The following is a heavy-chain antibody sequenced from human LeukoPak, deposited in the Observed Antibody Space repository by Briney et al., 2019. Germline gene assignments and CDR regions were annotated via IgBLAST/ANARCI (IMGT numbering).Heavy chain of an antibody. J-gene: IGHJ3*02. Sequence: ASVKVSCKVSGYSLTELSMHWVRQAPGKGLEWMGGFDPEDGETIYAQKFQGRVTMTEDTSTDTAYMELSSLRSEDTAVYYCATVFAVAGRDAFDIWGQGTMVTVSS. D-gene: IGHD6-19*01. CDR1: GYSLTELS. CDR3: ATVFAVAGRDAFDI. V-gene: IGHV1-24*01. CDR2: FDPEDGET.